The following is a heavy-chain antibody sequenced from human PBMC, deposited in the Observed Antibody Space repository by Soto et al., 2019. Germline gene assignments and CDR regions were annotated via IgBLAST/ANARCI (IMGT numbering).Heavy chain of an antibody. V-gene: IGHV3-23*01. D-gene: IGHD3-9*01. Sequence: VQLLESGGGLVQPGGSLRLPCAASGFTFSNYAMSWVRQAPGKGLEWVSGMSNSGSRTYYADSVKGRFIISSDNAKNTLYLQKNGLRPEPSAVYCCARAYVDLLTGYFGDSWGQGTLVSVSS. CDR3: ARAYVDLLTGYFGDS. J-gene: IGHJ4*02. CDR2: MSNSGSRT. CDR1: GFTFSNYA.